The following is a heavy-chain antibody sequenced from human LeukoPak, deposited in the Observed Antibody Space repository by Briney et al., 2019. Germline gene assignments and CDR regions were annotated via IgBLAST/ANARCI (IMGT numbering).Heavy chain of an antibody. CDR3: ATAAGGYYGGLGAFDI. Sequence: GRFTISRDNAKNSLYLQMNSLRAEDTAVYYCATAAGGYYGGLGAFDIWGQGTMVTVSS. D-gene: IGHD3-10*01. J-gene: IGHJ3*02. V-gene: IGHV3-11*03.